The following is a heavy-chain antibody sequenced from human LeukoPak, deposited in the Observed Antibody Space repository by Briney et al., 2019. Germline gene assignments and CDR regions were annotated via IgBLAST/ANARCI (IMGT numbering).Heavy chain of an antibody. CDR2: ISGSGDNA. J-gene: IGHJ4*02. V-gene: IGHV3-23*01. Sequence: GGSLRLSCEASGFSFRTYTMSWVRLAPGEGLEWVSSISGSGDNAFYADSVKGRFALSRDNSKNTLLLQMNSLRADDAAIYFCAKSDCSGPTCYSGLDSWGQGTLVTVSS. CDR3: AKSDCSGPTCYSGLDS. D-gene: IGHD2-15*01. CDR1: GFSFRTYT.